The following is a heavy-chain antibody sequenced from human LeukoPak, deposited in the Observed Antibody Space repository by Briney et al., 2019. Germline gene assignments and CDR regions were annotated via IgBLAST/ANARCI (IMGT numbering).Heavy chain of an antibody. J-gene: IGHJ3*02. CDR2: MYYSGST. CDR1: GGSISSSSYY. D-gene: IGHD3-9*01. CDR3: ARDLVLRYFDWFPGAFDI. Sequence: PSETLSLTCTVSGGSISSSSYYWGWIRQPPGKGLEWIGSMYYSGSTYYNPSLKSRVTISVDMSKNQFSLKLSSVTAADTAVYYCARDLVLRYFDWFPGAFDIWGQGTMVTVSS. V-gene: IGHV4-39*07.